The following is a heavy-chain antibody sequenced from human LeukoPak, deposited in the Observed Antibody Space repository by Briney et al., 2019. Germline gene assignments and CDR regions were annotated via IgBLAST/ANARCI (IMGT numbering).Heavy chain of an antibody. Sequence: PSETLSLTCTVSGGSISSSSYYWGWIRQPPGKGLEWIGSIYYSGSTYYNPSLKSRVTISVDTSKNQFSLKLSSVTAADTAVYYCARVGVVVVPAGDDYWGQGTLVTVSS. CDR1: GGSISSSSYY. J-gene: IGHJ4*02. CDR3: ARVGVVVVPAGDDY. D-gene: IGHD2-2*01. V-gene: IGHV4-39*07. CDR2: IYYSGST.